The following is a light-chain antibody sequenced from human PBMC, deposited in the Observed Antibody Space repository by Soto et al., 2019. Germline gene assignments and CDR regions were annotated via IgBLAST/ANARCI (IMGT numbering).Light chain of an antibody. V-gene: IGLV2-23*01. CDR1: SSDVGKYNL. J-gene: IGLJ1*01. CDR3: CAYAATYTYV. CDR2: QGY. Sequence: QSALTQPASVSGSPGQSITISCTGTSSDVGKYNLVSWYQQHPGKAPKVMILQGYKRPSGVSNRFSGSKFGNTASLTISGLHAEDEAEYYCCAYAATYTYVFGTGTKVTVL.